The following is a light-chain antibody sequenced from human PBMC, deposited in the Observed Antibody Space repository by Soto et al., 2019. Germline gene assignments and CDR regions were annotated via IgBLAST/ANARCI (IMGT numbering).Light chain of an antibody. Sequence: ENVLTQSPGTLSLSPGEGATLSCRASQSVDSKYLAWYQQKPGQAPRLLIYGASSRATGIPDRFSGGGSGTDFTLTISRLEPEDFAVYFCQQYGRSLYTFGQGTKLEIK. CDR3: QQYGRSLYT. CDR1: QSVDSKY. V-gene: IGKV3-20*01. CDR2: GAS. J-gene: IGKJ2*01.